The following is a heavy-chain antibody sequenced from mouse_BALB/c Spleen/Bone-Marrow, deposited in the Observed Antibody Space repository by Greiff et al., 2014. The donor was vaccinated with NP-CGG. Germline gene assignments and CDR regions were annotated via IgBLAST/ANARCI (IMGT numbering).Heavy chain of an antibody. CDR1: GYTFTGYW. CDR3: ARSDYPYAIDY. Sequence: QVQLQQSGAELARPGASVKLSCKASGYTFTGYWVQWVKQRPGQGLEWIGTIYPGDGDTRYTQKFKGKATLTADKSSSTAYMQLSSLASEDSAVYYCARSDYPYAIDYWGQGTSVTVSS. CDR2: IYPGDGDT. D-gene: IGHD2-4*01. J-gene: IGHJ4*01. V-gene: IGHV1-87*01.